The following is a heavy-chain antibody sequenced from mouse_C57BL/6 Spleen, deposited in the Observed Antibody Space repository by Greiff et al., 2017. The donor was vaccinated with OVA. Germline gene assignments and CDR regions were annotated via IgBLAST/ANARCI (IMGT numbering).Heavy chain of an antibody. V-gene: IGHV1-82*01. CDR2: IYPGDGDT. J-gene: IGHJ1*03. D-gene: IGHD2-5*01. CDR3: ARPYYSNSFDV. Sequence: QVQLKQSGPELVKPGASVKISCKASGYAFSSSWMNWVKQRPGKGLEWIGRIYPGDGDTNYNGKFKGKATLTADKSSSTAYMQLSSLTSEDSAVYFCARPYYSNSFDVWGTGTTVTVSS. CDR1: GYAFSSSW.